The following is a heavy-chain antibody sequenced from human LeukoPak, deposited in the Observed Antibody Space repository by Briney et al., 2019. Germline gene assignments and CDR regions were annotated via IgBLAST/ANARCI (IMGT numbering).Heavy chain of an antibody. CDR1: GGTFSSYA. Sequence: ASVKVSCKASGGTFSSYAISWVRQAPGQGLEWMGGIIPIFGTANYAQKFQGRVTITADESTSTAYMELSSLRSEETAVYYCASSTYVWGSYRYNDFDYWGQGTLVTVSS. J-gene: IGHJ4*02. V-gene: IGHV1-69*13. D-gene: IGHD3-16*02. CDR2: IIPIFGTA. CDR3: ASSTYVWGSYRYNDFDY.